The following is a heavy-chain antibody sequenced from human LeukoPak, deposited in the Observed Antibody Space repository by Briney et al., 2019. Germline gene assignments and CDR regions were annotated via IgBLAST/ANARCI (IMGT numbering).Heavy chain of an antibody. V-gene: IGHV3-9*03. CDR2: ITANSGKL. J-gene: IGHJ4*02. D-gene: IGHD2-8*01. CDR1: GFTFDGYP. Sequence: GGSLRLTCAASGFTFDGYPMHWVRQAPGKGVGWVSGITANSGKLDYADSVKGRFVISRDNAKNSLFLRLNNVRAEDMALYYCARESTSTYGARRYSFDCWGQGTQVTVSS. CDR3: ARESTSTYGARRYSFDC.